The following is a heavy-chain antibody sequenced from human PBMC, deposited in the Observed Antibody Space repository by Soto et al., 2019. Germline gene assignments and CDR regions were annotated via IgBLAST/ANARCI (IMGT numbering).Heavy chain of an antibody. D-gene: IGHD4-17*01. CDR2: ISAYNGNT. CDR1: GYTNTRYG. J-gene: IGHJ3*02. CDR3: ARLRWDAFDI. V-gene: IGHV1-18*01. Sequence: ASVKVSCKTSGYTNTRYGISWVRQAPGQGLEWMGWISAYNGNTNYAQKLQGRVTMTTDTSTSTAYMELRSLRSDDTAVYYCARLRWDAFDIWGQGTMVTVSS.